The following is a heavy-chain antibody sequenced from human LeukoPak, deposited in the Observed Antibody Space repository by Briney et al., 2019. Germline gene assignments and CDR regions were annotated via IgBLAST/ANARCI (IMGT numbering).Heavy chain of an antibody. CDR1: GFTFSSYS. CDR2: ISSSSYI. J-gene: IGHJ4*02. Sequence: PGGSLRLSCAASGFTFSSYSMNWVRQAPGKGLEWVSSISSSSYIYYADSVKGRFTISRDNAKNSLYLQMNSLRAEDTAVYYCARAAGSYGYDYWGQGTLVTVSS. D-gene: IGHD5-18*01. CDR3: ARAAGSYGYDY. V-gene: IGHV3-21*01.